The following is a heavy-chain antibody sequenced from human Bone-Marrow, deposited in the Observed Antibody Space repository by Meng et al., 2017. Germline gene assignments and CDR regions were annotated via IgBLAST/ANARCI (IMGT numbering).Heavy chain of an antibody. CDR2: ISPHNGNT. CDR3: ARLEGG. D-gene: IGHD1-1*01. CDR1: GYNFLGQW. J-gene: IGHJ4*02. Sequence: ASVKVSCKASGYNFLGQWLYWIRQAPGQGLEWIGWISPHNGNTKYADKFLGRVTVTRDTSTTTVYMEMRSLTYDDTAVYYCARLEGGWGQGTVVTVSS. V-gene: IGHV1-2*07.